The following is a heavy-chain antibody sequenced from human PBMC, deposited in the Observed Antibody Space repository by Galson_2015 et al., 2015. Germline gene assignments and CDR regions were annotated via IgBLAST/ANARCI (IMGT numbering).Heavy chain of an antibody. CDR1: GFTLSSCW. Sequence: SLRLSCAASGFTLSSCWMSWVRQAPGKGLEWVANIKQDGSEKYYVDSVKGRFTISRDNAKNSLYLQMNSLRAEDTAVYYCAREREYDYGDYFDYWGQGTLVTVSS. D-gene: IGHD4-17*01. CDR3: AREREYDYGDYFDY. J-gene: IGHJ4*02. CDR2: IKQDGSEK. V-gene: IGHV3-7*03.